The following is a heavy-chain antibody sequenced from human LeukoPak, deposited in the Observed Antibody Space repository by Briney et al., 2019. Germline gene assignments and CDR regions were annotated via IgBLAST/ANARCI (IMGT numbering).Heavy chain of an antibody. D-gene: IGHD2-21*02. Sequence: GGSLRLSCAASGFTFSSYGMHWVRQAPGKGLEWVAVISYDGSNKYYADSVKGRFTISRDNSKNTLYLQMNSLRAEDTAVYYCANTLHSYCGGDCLGYWGQGTLVTVSS. CDR3: ANTLHSYCGGDCLGY. CDR1: GFTFSSYG. V-gene: IGHV3-30*18. CDR2: ISYDGSNK. J-gene: IGHJ4*02.